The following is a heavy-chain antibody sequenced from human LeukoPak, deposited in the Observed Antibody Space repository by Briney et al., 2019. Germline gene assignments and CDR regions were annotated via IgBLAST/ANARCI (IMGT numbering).Heavy chain of an antibody. CDR2: IKWNGGST. D-gene: IGHD3-22*01. V-gene: IGHV3-20*04. Sequence: GGSLRLSCAASGFTFDDYAMSWVRQAPGEGLEWVSGIKWNGGSTGYADSVKGRFTISRDNAKNSLYLQMNSLRAEDTALYYCARVSDSSGYYPIDYWGQGTLVTVSS. CDR3: ARVSDSSGYYPIDY. CDR1: GFTFDDYA. J-gene: IGHJ4*02.